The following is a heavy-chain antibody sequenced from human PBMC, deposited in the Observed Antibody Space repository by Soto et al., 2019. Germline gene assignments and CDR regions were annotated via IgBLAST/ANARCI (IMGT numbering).Heavy chain of an antibody. D-gene: IGHD4-4*01. CDR1: GGSVSSASYY. Sequence: SETLSLTCTVSGGSVSSASYYWNWIRQPPGKGLEWIGYIYITGDTNHNPSLKSRVSISLDTSNNQISLKLSSVTAADTAVYYCAGDYSIPWGQGTLVTVSS. J-gene: IGHJ5*02. CDR2: IYITGDT. V-gene: IGHV4-61*01. CDR3: AGDYSIP.